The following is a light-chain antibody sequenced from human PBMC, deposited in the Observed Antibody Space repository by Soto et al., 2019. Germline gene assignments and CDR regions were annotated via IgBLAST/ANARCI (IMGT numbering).Light chain of an antibody. CDR2: GVN. CDR3: SSYRSGSVVL. V-gene: IGLV2-14*01. CDR1: SSDVGGYKY. J-gene: IGLJ3*02. Sequence: QSALTQPASVSGSPGQSVTISCTGTSSDVGGYKYVSWYQQHPGKAPKLVIYGVNYRPSGVSARFSGSKFQNTASLTISGLQAEDAADYYCSSYRSGSVVLFGGGTKLTVL.